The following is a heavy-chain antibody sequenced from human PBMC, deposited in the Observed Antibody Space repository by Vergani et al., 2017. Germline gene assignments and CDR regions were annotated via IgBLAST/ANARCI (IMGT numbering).Heavy chain of an antibody. J-gene: IGHJ6*02. V-gene: IGHV3-53*01. CDR1: GFTVSSNY. D-gene: IGHD6-13*01. Sequence: EVQLVESGGGLIQPGGSLRLSCAASGFTVSSNYMSWVRQAPGKGLEWVSVIYSGGSTYYAGSVKGRFTISRENAKNSLYLQMNSLRAGDTAVYYCARERIAAAGTFYYYYGMDVWGQGTTVTVSS. CDR2: IYSGGST. CDR3: ARERIAAAGTFYYYYGMDV.